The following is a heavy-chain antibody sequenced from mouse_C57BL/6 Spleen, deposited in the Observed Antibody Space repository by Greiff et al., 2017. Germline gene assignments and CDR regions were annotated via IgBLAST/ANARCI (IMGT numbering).Heavy chain of an antibody. Sequence: QVQLKESGPGLVQPSQSLSITCTVSGFSLTSYGVHWVRQSPGKGLEWLGVLWSGGSTDYNAAFISRLSISKDNSKSQVFFKMNRLQADDTAIYYCARNHHYYGSSYDYAMDYWGQGTSVTVSS. CDR1: GFSLTSYG. J-gene: IGHJ4*01. D-gene: IGHD1-1*01. CDR2: LWSGGST. CDR3: ARNHHYYGSSYDYAMDY. V-gene: IGHV2-2*01.